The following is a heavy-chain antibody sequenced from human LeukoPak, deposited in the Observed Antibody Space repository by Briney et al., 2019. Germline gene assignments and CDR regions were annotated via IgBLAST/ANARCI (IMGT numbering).Heavy chain of an antibody. V-gene: IGHV4-30-2*01. D-gene: IGHD5-12*01. Sequence: SEALSLTCAVSGGSIGSGGYSWTWIRQPPGKGLEWIGPMYHSGSTYYNPSLKSRVTISVDRSKNHFSLKLNSVNAADTAVYYCARVESGYSGYDWAFDIWGQGTMVTVSS. CDR2: MYHSGST. J-gene: IGHJ3*02. CDR1: GGSIGSGGYS. CDR3: ARVESGYSGYDWAFDI.